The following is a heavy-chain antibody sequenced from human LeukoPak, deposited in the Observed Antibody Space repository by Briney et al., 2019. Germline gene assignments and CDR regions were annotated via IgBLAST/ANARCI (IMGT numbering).Heavy chain of an antibody. CDR3: ARDRVDTAMVFRFDP. Sequence: GSVKVSCKASGYTFTGCYMHWVRQAPGQGLEWMGWINPNSGGTNYAQKFQGRVTMTRDTSISTAYMELSRLRSDDTAVYYCARDRVDTAMVFRFDPWGQGTLVTVSS. D-gene: IGHD5-18*01. V-gene: IGHV1-2*02. J-gene: IGHJ5*02. CDR2: INPNSGGT. CDR1: GYTFTGCY.